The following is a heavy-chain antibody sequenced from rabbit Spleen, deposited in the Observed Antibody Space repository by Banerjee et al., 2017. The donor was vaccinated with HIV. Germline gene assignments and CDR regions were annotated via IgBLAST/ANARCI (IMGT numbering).Heavy chain of an antibody. CDR3: ARDAGTSFSTYGMDL. CDR1: GFTLSSYY. V-gene: IGHV1S7*01. D-gene: IGHD8-1*01. Sequence: QLEESAGGLVQPGGSLKLSCKASGFTLSSYYMNWVRQAPGKGLEWIGYIDPVFGITYYASWVNGRFSISRENAQNTVFLQMTSLTAADTATYFCARDAGTSFSTYGMDLWGPGTL. CDR2: IDPVFGIT. J-gene: IGHJ6*01.